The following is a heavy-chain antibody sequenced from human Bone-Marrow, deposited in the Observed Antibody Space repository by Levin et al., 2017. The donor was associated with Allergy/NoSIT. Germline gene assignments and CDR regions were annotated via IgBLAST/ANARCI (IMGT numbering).Heavy chain of an antibody. V-gene: IGHV5-51*01. CDR3: ARQEAGYYDAFDI. J-gene: IGHJ3*02. Sequence: PGGSLRLSCKSSGSSFSTYGIGWVRQMPGKGLEWMGIIYPGASDSRYSAPFQGQVTISADKSISTAYLQWSSLEASDTAIYYCARQEAGYYDAFDIWGQGTIVTVSS. CDR1: GSSFSTYG. CDR2: IYPGASDS. D-gene: IGHD3-9*01.